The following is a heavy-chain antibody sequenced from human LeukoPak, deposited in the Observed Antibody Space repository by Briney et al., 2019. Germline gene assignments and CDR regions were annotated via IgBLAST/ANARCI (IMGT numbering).Heavy chain of an antibody. CDR2: IYYSGST. CDR3: ARHVHGSGNYYMDV. Sequence: PSETLSRTCTVSGGSISSSSYYWGWIRQPPGKGLEWIAKIYYSGSTYYNPSLKSRATISVDTSKNQFSLKLTFVTAADTAVYYCARHVHGSGNYYMDVWGKGTTVTVSS. D-gene: IGHD3-10*01. J-gene: IGHJ6*03. V-gene: IGHV4-39*01. CDR1: GGSISSSSYY.